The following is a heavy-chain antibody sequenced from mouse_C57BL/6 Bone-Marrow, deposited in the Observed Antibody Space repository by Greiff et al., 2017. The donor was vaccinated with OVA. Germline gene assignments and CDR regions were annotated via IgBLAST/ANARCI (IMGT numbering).Heavy chain of an antibody. V-gene: IGHV10-1*01. CDR1: GFSFNTYA. Sequence: EVKLVESGGGLVQPKGSLKLSCAASGFSFNTYAMNWVRQAPGKGLEWVARIRSKSNNYATYYADSVKDRFTISRDDSESKLYLQMNNLKTEDTAMYYCVRLGGGYFDVWGTGTTVTVSS. CDR3: VRLGGGYFDV. CDR2: IRSKSNNYAT. J-gene: IGHJ1*03.